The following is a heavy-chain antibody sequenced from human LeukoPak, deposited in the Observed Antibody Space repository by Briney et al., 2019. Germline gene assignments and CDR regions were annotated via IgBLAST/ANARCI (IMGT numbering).Heavy chain of an antibody. Sequence: GESLEISGQGSGYRFTSYWIGWVRQLHGKGLEWMRIIYPGDSDTRYSPSFQGQVTISADKSISTAYLQWSSLKASDTAMYYCARQIGSAAVDYWGQGTLVTVSS. CDR1: GYRFTSYW. V-gene: IGHV5-51*01. CDR3: ARQIGSAAVDY. CDR2: IYPGDSDT. D-gene: IGHD6-13*01. J-gene: IGHJ4*02.